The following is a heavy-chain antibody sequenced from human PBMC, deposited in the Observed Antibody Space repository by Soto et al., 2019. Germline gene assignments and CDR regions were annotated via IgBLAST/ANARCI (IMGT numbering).Heavy chain of an antibody. CDR1: GFSLNTTAVG. CDR2: IYWDGDK. CDR3: AHREGDDYVWGSYKDAFDM. J-gene: IGHJ3*02. D-gene: IGHD3-16*01. V-gene: IGHV2-5*02. Sequence: QITLKESGPTLVKPTQTLTLTCTFSGFSLNTTAVGVGWIRQPPGKALEWLALIYWDGDKRYSPSLKSRLAITKDTSKNQVVLKMTHMDPVDTATYYCAHREGDDYVWGSYKDAFDMWGRGTMVNVSS.